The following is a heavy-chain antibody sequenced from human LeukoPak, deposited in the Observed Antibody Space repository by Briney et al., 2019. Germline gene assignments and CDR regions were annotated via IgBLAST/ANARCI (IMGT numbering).Heavy chain of an antibody. CDR1: GYLFTSYW. J-gene: IGHJ4*02. V-gene: IGHV5-51*01. CDR3: ARLRRDGYNKADY. CDR2: IYPGDSDT. Sequence: PGESLQISCEGSGYLFTSYWIGWVRQLPGKGLEWRGIIYPGDSDTRYSPSFQGQVTISADKSISTAYPQWSSLKASDTAMYYCARLRRDGYNKADYWGQGTLVTVSS. D-gene: IGHD5-24*01.